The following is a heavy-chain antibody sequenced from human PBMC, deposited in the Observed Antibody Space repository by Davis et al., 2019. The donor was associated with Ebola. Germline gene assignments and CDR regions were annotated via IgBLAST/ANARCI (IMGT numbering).Heavy chain of an antibody. CDR1: GFTFSSYS. J-gene: IGHJ4*02. Sequence: GESLKISCAASGFTFSSYSMNWVRQAPGKGLEWVSYISSSSSTIYYADSVKGRFTISRDNAKNSLYLQMNSLRAEDTAVDYCARVGGSCYGYWGQGALVSVSS. CDR3: ARVGGSCYGY. D-gene: IGHD2-15*01. CDR2: ISSSSSTI. V-gene: IGHV3-48*01.